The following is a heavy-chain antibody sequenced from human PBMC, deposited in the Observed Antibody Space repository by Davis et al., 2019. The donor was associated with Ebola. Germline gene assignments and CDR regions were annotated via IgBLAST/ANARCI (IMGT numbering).Heavy chain of an antibody. CDR3: ARVIIPHGDYGYYYYGMDV. J-gene: IGHJ6*02. Sequence: GESLKISCAASGFTFSSYAMSWVRQAPGKGLEWVSAISGSGGSTYYADSVKGRFTISRDNSKNTLYLQMNSLRAEDTAVYYCARVIIPHGDYGYYYYGMDVWGPGTTVTVSS. CDR2: ISGSGGST. CDR1: GFTFSSYA. V-gene: IGHV3-23*01. D-gene: IGHD4-17*01.